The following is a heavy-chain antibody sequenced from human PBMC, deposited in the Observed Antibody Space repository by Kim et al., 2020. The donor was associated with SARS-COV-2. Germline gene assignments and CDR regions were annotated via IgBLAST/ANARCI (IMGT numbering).Heavy chain of an antibody. V-gene: IGHV3-23*01. Sequence: GGSLRLSCAASGFTFSSYAMSWVRQAPGKGLEWVSGISATGGSKGYTDSVKGRFTISRDDSKNTLYLQMNSLRAEDTAVYYCANPRSGSYYDRGVYWGRGTLVTVSS. J-gene: IGHJ4*02. CDR1: GFTFSSYA. CDR2: ISATGGSK. D-gene: IGHD3-10*01. CDR3: ANPRSGSYYDRGVY.